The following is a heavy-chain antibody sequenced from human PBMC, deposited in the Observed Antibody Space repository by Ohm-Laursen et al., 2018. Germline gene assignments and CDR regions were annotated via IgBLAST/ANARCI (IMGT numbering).Heavy chain of an antibody. CDR1: GGSISSYY. J-gene: IGHJ4*02. V-gene: IGHV4-59*01. D-gene: IGHD5-18*01. CDR2: IYYSGST. Sequence: TLSLTCTVSGGSISSYYWSWIRQPPGKGLEWIGYIYYSGSTNYNPSLKSRVTISVDTSKNQFSLKLSSVTAADTAVYYCARAGRDTAMSLDYWGQGTLVTVSS. CDR3: ARAGRDTAMSLDY.